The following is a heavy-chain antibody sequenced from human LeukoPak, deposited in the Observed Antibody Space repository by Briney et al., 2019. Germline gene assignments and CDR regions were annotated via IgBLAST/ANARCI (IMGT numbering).Heavy chain of an antibody. Sequence: SGPTLVNPTQTLTLTCTFSGLSLSACGVGVGWIRQPPGKALEWLALIYWNDDKRYSPSLKSRLTISKDTSKNQVVLTMTNMDPVDTATYYCARSYSDYDYFNNWFDPWGQGTLVTVSS. J-gene: IGHJ5*02. D-gene: IGHD5-12*01. CDR3: ARSYSDYDYFNNWFDP. CDR2: IYWNDDK. V-gene: IGHV2-5*01. CDR1: GLSLSACGVG.